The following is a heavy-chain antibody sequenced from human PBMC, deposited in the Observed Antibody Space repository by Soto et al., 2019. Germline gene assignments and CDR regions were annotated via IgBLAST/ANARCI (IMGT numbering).Heavy chain of an antibody. V-gene: IGHV2-5*02. Sequence: QITLKESGPTLVRPAQTLTLTCGFSGFSLSSYGMGVAWIRQPPGKALEWLALIYWDDDKRYSPSLKDRLAISKDTSSNQVVLTITNMDPGDTATYFCVHAGDYDLLTFDHWGPGTLVTVSS. J-gene: IGHJ4*02. CDR1: GFSLSSYGMG. CDR2: IYWDDDK. CDR3: VHAGDYDLLTFDH. D-gene: IGHD4-17*01.